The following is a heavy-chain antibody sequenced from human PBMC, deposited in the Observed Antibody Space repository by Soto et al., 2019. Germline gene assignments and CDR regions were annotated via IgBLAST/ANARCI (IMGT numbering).Heavy chain of an antibody. CDR2: ISYAGNNK. CDR1: GFTFSSYA. CDR3: ARAGCDGGSCYTLVGRRYGIDV. V-gene: IGHV3-30-3*01. J-gene: IGHJ6*02. Sequence: QVQLVESGGGVVQPGRSQRLSCAASGFTFSSYAMYWVRQAPGKGLEWVAVISYAGNNKYYADSVKGRCTISRDNSKNTLDLQMNCLRAEDTAVYYCARAGCDGGSCYTLVGRRYGIDVWGQGTTVTVSS. D-gene: IGHD2-15*01.